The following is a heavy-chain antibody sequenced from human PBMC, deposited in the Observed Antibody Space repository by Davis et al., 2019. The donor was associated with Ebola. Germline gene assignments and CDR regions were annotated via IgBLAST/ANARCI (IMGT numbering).Heavy chain of an antibody. CDR3: ARHGDRGDTVKGTDV. CDR1: GGSISRGGSY. J-gene: IGHJ6*02. CDR2: IYYSGST. V-gene: IGHV4-31*03. D-gene: IGHD1-1*01. Sequence: PSETLSLTCTVSGGSISRGGSYWSWIRQHPGKGLEWIGYIYYSGSTYYNPSLKSRVTISVDTSKAQFSLRLTSVTAADTAVYFCARHGDRGDTVKGTDVWGQGTTVIVSS.